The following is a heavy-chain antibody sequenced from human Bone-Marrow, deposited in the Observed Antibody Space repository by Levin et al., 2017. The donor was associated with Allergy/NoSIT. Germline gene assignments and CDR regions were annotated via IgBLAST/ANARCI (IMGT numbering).Heavy chain of an antibody. CDR2: IFYTGIT. J-gene: IGHJ4*02. CDR1: GGSITGSRYY. Sequence: PSETLSLTCTVSGGSITGSRYYWGWIRQSPGKGLEWIGSIFYTGITYYRPSLKSRVTISLNTSPNQFSLKLSSVSAADTAIYFCARHGLEAPGGGLPNFDYWGQGSLVTVSS. CDR3: ARHGLEAPGGGLPNFDY. D-gene: IGHD6-13*01. V-gene: IGHV4-39*01.